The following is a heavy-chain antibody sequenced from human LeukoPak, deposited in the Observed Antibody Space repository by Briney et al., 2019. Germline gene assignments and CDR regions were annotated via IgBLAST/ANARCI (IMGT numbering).Heavy chain of an antibody. CDR3: APHRFGEPHFEY. V-gene: IGHV4-59*08. Sequence: SETLSLTCTVSDNSISSFYWSWIRQPPGKGLEWIGFVYKTGHTNYNPSLKSRVAISLDGSKSQVSLRLTSATAADTAVYYCAPHRFGEPHFEYWGRGTLVSVSS. D-gene: IGHD3-10*01. J-gene: IGHJ4*02. CDR1: DNSISSFY. CDR2: VYKTGHT.